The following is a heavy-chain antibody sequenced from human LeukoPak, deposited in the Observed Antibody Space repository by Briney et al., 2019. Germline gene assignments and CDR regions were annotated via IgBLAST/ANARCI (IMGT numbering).Heavy chain of an antibody. V-gene: IGHV3-30*02. Sequence: DSVKGRFTISRDNSKNTLYLQMSSLRAEDTAVYYCAKDYYSNFRGYFDYWGQGSLVTVSS. J-gene: IGHJ4*02. D-gene: IGHD4-11*01. CDR3: AKDYYSNFRGYFDY.